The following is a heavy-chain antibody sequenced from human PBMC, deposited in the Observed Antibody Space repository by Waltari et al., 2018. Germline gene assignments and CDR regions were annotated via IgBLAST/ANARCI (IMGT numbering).Heavy chain of an antibody. V-gene: IGHV3-74*01. Sequence: EVQLLEAGGDLVQPGGSLRLSCAASGFTFSDYWMHWVRQAPGKGLGGVARINGDRQGITYSDSVQGRLTILRDNTKNTVYLQLNSLRADDTAVYYCARKGGRGYTYGPFYFDSWGRGTLVTVSS. J-gene: IGHJ4*02. CDR1: GFTFSDYW. CDR2: INGDRQGI. D-gene: IGHD5-18*01. CDR3: ARKGGRGYTYGPFYFDS.